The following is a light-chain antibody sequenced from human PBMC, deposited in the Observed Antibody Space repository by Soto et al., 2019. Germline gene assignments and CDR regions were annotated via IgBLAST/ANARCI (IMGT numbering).Light chain of an antibody. CDR1: SSDVGGYNY. J-gene: IGLJ2*01. V-gene: IGLV2-14*01. CDR2: DVS. CDR3: SSYTSRSRV. Sequence: QSALTQPASVSGSPGQSITISCTGTSSDVGGYNYVSWYQQHPGKAPKLMIYDVSNRPSGVSNRFSGSKSGKTASLTISGLQAEDEADYYCSSYTSRSRVFGGGTKLTVL.